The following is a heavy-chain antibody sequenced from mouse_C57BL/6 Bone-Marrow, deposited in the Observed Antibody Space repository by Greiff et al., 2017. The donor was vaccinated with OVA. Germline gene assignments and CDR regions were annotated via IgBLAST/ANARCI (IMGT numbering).Heavy chain of an antibody. J-gene: IGHJ1*03. CDR2: IYPGDGDT. Sequence: QVQLQQSGPELVKPGASVKISCKASGYAFSSSWMNWVKQRPGKGLEWIGRIYPGDGDTNYNGKFKGKATLTADKSSSTAYMQLSSLPSEDSAVYFCAREDDYDWYFDVWGTGTTVTVSS. CDR1: GYAFSSSW. D-gene: IGHD2-4*01. CDR3: AREDDYDWYFDV. V-gene: IGHV1-82*01.